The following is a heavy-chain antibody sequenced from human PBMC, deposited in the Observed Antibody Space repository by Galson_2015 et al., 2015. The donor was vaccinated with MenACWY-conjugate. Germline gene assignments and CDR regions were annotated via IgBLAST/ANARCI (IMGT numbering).Heavy chain of an antibody. CDR1: GYSFTSYW. Sequence: QSGAEVKKPGESLKISCKGSGYSFTSYWIGWVRQMPGKGLEWMGIIYPGDSDTRYSPSFQGQVTISADKSISTAYLQWSSLKTEDTAVYYCTRDPSYYYDSSGYDLWGRGTLVTVSS. D-gene: IGHD3-22*01. CDR3: TRDPSYYYDSSGYDL. CDR2: IYPGDSDT. V-gene: IGHV5-51*01. J-gene: IGHJ2*01.